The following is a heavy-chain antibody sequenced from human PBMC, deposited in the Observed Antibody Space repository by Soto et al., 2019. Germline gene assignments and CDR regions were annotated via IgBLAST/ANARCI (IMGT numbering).Heavy chain of an antibody. J-gene: IGHJ3*02. Sequence: EVQLVESGGGLVQPGESLRLSCAASGFTFSYYWMHWVRQAPGKGLVWVSRIHSEGSSTTYAGSVKGRFTISRHNAANTVYLQMNSLSVEHACVYYCARWDRWAFDIWGQGTVVNVSS. CDR3: ARWDRWAFDI. D-gene: IGHD1-26*01. CDR1: GFTFSYYW. CDR2: IHSEGSST. V-gene: IGHV3-74*01.